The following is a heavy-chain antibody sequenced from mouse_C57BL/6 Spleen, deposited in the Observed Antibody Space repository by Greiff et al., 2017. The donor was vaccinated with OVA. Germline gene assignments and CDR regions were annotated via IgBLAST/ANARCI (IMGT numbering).Heavy chain of an antibody. J-gene: IGHJ1*03. V-gene: IGHV1-52*01. CDR2: IDPSDSET. CDR1: GYTFTSYW. CDR3: AREISTGVARYFDV. D-gene: IGHD1-1*01. Sequence: QVQLQQPGAELVRPGSSVKLSCKASGYTFTSYWMHWVKQRPIQGLEWIGNIDPSDSETHYNQKFKDKATLTVDKSSSTAYMQLSSLTSEDSAVYYCAREISTGVARYFDVWGTGTTVTVSS.